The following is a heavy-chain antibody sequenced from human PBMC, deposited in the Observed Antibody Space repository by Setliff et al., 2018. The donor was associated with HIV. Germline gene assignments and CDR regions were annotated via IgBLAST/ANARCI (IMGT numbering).Heavy chain of an antibody. CDR1: GHTFSNYD. CDR2: MNPNSGDT. J-gene: IGHJ6*04. V-gene: IGHV1-8*01. Sequence: ASVKVSCKASGHTFSNYDVIWVRRATGQGLEWMGWMNPNSGDTGYAQKFQGRVIMTRDTSMSTAYMELSSLTSADTAVYYCASGKGVRGVIITGGLDVWGKGTTVTVSS. CDR3: ASGKGVRGVIITGGLDV. D-gene: IGHD3-10*01.